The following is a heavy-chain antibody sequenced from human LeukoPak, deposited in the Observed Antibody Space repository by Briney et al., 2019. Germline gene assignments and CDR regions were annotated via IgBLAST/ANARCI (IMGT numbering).Heavy chain of an antibody. D-gene: IGHD3-22*01. CDR1: GFTFSSYS. J-gene: IGHJ6*03. CDR2: ISSSSSYI. Sequence: PGGSLRLSCAASGFTFSSYSMNWVRQAPGKGLEWVSSISSSSSYIYYADSVKGRFTISRDNAKNSLYLQMNSLRAEDTALYYCARGPDSSGYYYASYYYYMDVWGKGTTVTVSS. V-gene: IGHV3-21*04. CDR3: ARGPDSSGYYYASYYYYMDV.